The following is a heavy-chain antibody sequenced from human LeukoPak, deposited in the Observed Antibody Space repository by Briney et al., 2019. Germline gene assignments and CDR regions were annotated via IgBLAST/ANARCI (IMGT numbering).Heavy chain of an antibody. CDR2: ISYDGSNK. CDR1: GFTFSSYA. Sequence: PGGSLRLSCAASGFTFSSYAMHWVRQAPGKGLEWVAVISYDGSNKYYADSVKGRFTISRDNSKNTLYLQMNSLRAEDTAVYYCARGRAYCGGDCYSTLDYWGQGTLVTVSS. J-gene: IGHJ4*02. D-gene: IGHD2-21*02. V-gene: IGHV3-30*04. CDR3: ARGRAYCGGDCYSTLDY.